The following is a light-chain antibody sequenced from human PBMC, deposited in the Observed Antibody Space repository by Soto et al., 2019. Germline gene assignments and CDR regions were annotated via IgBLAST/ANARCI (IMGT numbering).Light chain of an antibody. Sequence: DIQITQSPSTLSASVGDRVTITCRASQSISSWLAWYQQKPGKAPKLLIYDASSLESGVPSRLSGGGSGTEFTLTIRSLQPDDFATYYCQQYNSAWTFGQGTKVDIK. CDR1: QSISSW. CDR3: QQYNSAWT. J-gene: IGKJ1*01. V-gene: IGKV1-5*01. CDR2: DAS.